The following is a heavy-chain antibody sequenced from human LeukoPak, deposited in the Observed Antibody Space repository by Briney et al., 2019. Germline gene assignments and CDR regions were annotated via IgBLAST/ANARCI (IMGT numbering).Heavy chain of an antibody. Sequence: GGSLRLSCAASGFTFSSYAMSWVRQAPGKGLEWVSAISGSGGSTYYADSVRGRFTISRDNSKNTLYLQMNSLRAEDTAVYYCAKDLSSGSSIYGMDVWGQGTTVTVSS. CDR1: GFTFSSYA. J-gene: IGHJ6*02. V-gene: IGHV3-23*01. D-gene: IGHD3-10*02. CDR2: ISGSGGST. CDR3: AKDLSSGSSIYGMDV.